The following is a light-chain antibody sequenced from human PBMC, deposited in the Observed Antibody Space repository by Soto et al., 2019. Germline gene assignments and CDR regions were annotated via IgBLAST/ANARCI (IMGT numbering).Light chain of an antibody. CDR2: GAS. CDR3: QQYNNWPPT. Sequence: EIVMTQSPATLSVSPGERATLSCRASQSVSSNLAWSQQKPGQAPRLLIYGASTRATGIPARFSGSGSGTEFTLTISSLQSEDFAVYYCQQYNNWPPTCGQGTKVEIK. V-gene: IGKV3-15*01. CDR1: QSVSSN. J-gene: IGKJ1*01.